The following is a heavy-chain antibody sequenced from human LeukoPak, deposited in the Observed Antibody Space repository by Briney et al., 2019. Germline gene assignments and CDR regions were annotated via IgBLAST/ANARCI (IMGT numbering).Heavy chain of an antibody. CDR3: ARGRFGELFIDY. V-gene: IGHV4-39*07. Sequence: PSETLSLTCTVSGGSISSSNYYWGWIRQPPGKGLEWIGNIYYSGSTYYNPSLKSRVTMSVDTSKNQFSLKLSSVTAADTAVYYCARGRFGELFIDYWGQGTLVTVSS. CDR2: IYYSGST. CDR1: GGSISSSNYY. D-gene: IGHD3-10*01. J-gene: IGHJ4*02.